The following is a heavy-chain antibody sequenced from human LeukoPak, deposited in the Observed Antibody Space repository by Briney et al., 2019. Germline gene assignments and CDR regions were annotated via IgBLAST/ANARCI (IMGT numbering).Heavy chain of an antibody. CDR3: ASHMGYDSSGYTLLYDY. J-gene: IGHJ4*02. CDR1: GYSISSSNW. V-gene: IGHV4-28*05. CDR2: IYYSGSI. Sequence: SETLSLTCAVSGYSISSSNWWGWIRQPPGKGLEWIGYIYYSGSIYYNPSLKSRVTMSVDTSKNQFSLKLSSVTAVDTAVYYCASHMGYDSSGYTLLYDYWGQGTLVTVSS. D-gene: IGHD3-22*01.